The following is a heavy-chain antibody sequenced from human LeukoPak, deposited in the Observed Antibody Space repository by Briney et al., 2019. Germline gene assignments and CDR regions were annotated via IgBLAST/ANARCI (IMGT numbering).Heavy chain of an antibody. CDR1: GFTFSSYG. J-gene: IGHJ4*02. CDR2: IWYDGSNK. V-gene: IGHV3-33*01. Sequence: GGSLRLSCAASGFTFSSYGMHWVRQAPGKGLEWVAVIWYDGSNKYYADSVKGRFTISRDNSKNTLYLQMNSLKAEDTAVYYCARDLTDFWSGRSVCFDYWGQGTLVTVSS. CDR3: ARDLTDFWSGRSVCFDY. D-gene: IGHD3-3*01.